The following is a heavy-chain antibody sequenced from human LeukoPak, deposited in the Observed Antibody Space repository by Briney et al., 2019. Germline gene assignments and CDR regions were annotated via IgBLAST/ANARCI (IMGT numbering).Heavy chain of an antibody. Sequence: GGSLRLSCAASGFTFSSYWMHWVRQAPGKGLVWVSRIISDGSSTSYADSVKGRFTISRDNAKNTLYLQMNSLRAEDTAVYYCARAPYYYDSSGYYEDYWGQGTLVTVSS. V-gene: IGHV3-74*01. CDR2: IISDGSST. CDR1: GFTFSSYW. CDR3: ARAPYYYDSSGYYEDY. D-gene: IGHD3-22*01. J-gene: IGHJ4*02.